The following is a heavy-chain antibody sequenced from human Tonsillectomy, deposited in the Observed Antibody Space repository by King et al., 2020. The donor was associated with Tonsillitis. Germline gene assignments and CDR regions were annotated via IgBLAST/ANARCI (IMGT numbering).Heavy chain of an antibody. D-gene: IGHD1-20*01. V-gene: IGHV3-30*18. CDR3: AKDGIGLTDGYFDL. CDR2: IAYDASYE. J-gene: IGHJ2*01. Sequence: VQLVESGGGVVQPGRSLRLSCAASGFTFSNYGMHWLRQAPGKGLEWVALIAYDASYENYADSVKGRFAISRDNSKNTLHLEMHSLRVEDTAVYYCAKDGIGLTDGYFDLGGGGTPVT. CDR1: GFTFSNYG.